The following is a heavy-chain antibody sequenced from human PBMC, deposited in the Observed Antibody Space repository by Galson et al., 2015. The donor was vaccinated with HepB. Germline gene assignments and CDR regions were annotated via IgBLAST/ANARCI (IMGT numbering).Heavy chain of an antibody. V-gene: IGHV3-30*04. D-gene: IGHD3-10*01. CDR3: AREIMVRGVHYYYGMDV. CDR2: ISYDGSNK. J-gene: IGHJ6*02. Sequence: SLRLSCAASGFTFSSYAMHWVRQAPGKGLEWVAVISYDGSNKYYADSVKGRFTISRDNSKNTLYLQMNSLRAEDTAVYYCAREIMVRGVHYYYGMDVWGQGTTVTVSS. CDR1: GFTFSSYA.